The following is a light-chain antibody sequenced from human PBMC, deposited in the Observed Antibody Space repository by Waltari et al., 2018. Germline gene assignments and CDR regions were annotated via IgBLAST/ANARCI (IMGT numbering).Light chain of an antibody. J-gene: IGKJ1*01. CDR2: WAS. Sequence: DIVMTQSPDSLAVSLGERATINCKSSQRVLYSSNNKNCLAWYQQKPGQPSKLLIYWASTRESGVPDRFSGSGSGTDFTLTISSLQAEDVAVYYCHQYYSSPWTFGQGTKVEI. CDR3: HQYYSSPWT. V-gene: IGKV4-1*01. CDR1: QRVLYSSNNKNC.